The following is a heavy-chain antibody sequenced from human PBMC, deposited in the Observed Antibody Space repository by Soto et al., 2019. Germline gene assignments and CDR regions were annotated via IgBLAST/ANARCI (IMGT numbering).Heavy chain of an antibody. CDR1: GGTFSNYA. CDR2: LIPIFGTP. D-gene: IGHD7-27*01. V-gene: IGHV1-69*12. CDR3: ASQLTGDSYYYGMDV. J-gene: IGHJ6*02. Sequence: QVQLVQSGAEVKKPGSSVKVSCKASGGTFSNYAISWVRQAPGQGLEWMGGLIPIFGTPDYAQKFQGRVTITADGSXXTADMELSSLRSEDTAVYYCASQLTGDSYYYGMDVWGQGTTVTVSS.